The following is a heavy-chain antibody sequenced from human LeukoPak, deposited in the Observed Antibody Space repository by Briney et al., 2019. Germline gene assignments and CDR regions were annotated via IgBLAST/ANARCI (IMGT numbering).Heavy chain of an antibody. D-gene: IGHD6-13*01. Sequence: ASVKVSCRASGYTFTGYYMHWVRQAPGQGLEWMGWINPNSGGTNYAQKFQGWVTMTRDTSISTAYMELSRLRSDDTAVYYCATLGGVAAAGTNAFDIWGQGTMVTVSS. CDR2: INPNSGGT. CDR3: ATLGGVAAAGTNAFDI. J-gene: IGHJ3*02. V-gene: IGHV1-2*04. CDR1: GYTFTGYY.